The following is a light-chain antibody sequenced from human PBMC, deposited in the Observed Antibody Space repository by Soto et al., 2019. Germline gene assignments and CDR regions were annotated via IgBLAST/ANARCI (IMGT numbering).Light chain of an antibody. Sequence: QSVLTQPPSVSAAPGQKVTISCSGSSSNIGNNYVSWYQQLPGTAPKLLIYHNNKRPSGIPDRFSCSKSGTSATLGITGLQTGDEADYYCGTWDSSLSALVFGGGTKVTVL. CDR2: HNN. J-gene: IGLJ2*01. CDR3: GTWDSSLSALV. V-gene: IGLV1-51*01. CDR1: SSNIGNNY.